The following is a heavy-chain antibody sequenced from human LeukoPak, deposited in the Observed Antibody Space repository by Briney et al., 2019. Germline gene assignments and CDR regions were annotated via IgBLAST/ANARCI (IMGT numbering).Heavy chain of an antibody. J-gene: IGHJ4*02. Sequence: GGSLRLSCAASGFTFSSYSMNWVRQAPGKGLEWVSYISSSSSTIYYADSVKGRFTISRDNSKNTVYLQVRSLRAEDTAVYYCAKDLGWIQFGYWGQGALVTVSS. CDR3: AKDLGWIQFGY. CDR1: GFTFSSYS. CDR2: ISSSSSTI. V-gene: IGHV3-48*01. D-gene: IGHD5-18*01.